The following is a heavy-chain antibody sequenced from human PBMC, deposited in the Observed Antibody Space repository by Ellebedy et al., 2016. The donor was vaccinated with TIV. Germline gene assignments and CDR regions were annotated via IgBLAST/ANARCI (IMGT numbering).Heavy chain of an antibody. CDR3: ARTRWGGYSSGWYVDY. D-gene: IGHD6-19*01. CDR1: GGSVSSYY. J-gene: IGHJ4*02. CDR2: IYYSGST. Sequence: SETLSLTCTVSGGSVSSYYWSWIRQPPGKGLEWIGYIYYSGSTNYNPSLKSRVTISVDTSKNQFSLKLSSVTAADTAVYYCARTRWGGYSSGWYVDYWGQGTLVTVSS. V-gene: IGHV4-59*02.